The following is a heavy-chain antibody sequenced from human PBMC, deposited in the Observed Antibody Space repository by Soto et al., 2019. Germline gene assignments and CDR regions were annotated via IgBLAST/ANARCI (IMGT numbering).Heavy chain of an antibody. J-gene: IGHJ3*02. V-gene: IGHV1-69*13. Sequence: ASVKVSCKASGGTFSSYAISWVRQAPGQGLEWMGGIIPIFGTANYAQKFQGRVTITADESTSTAYMELSSLRSEDTAVYYCASSYCGGDCYRNDAFDIWGQGTMVTVSS. D-gene: IGHD2-21*02. CDR1: GGTFSSYA. CDR2: IIPIFGTA. CDR3: ASSYCGGDCYRNDAFDI.